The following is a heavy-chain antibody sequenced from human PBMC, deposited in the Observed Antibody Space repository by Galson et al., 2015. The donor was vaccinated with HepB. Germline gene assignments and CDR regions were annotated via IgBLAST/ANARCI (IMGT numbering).Heavy chain of an antibody. CDR1: GYTFTSHA. V-gene: IGHV1-3*01. D-gene: IGHD3-22*01. J-gene: IGHJ4*02. CDR3: ARDSAGITMIY. CDR2: INAGNGNP. Sequence: SVKVSCKASGYTFTSHAMHWVRQAPGQRLEWMGWINAGNGNPKYSQKFQGRVTITRDTSASTAYMELSSLRSEDTAVYYCARDSAGITMIYWGQGTLVTVSS.